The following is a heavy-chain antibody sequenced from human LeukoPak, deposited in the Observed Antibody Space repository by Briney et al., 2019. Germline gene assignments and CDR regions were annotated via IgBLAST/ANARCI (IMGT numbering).Heavy chain of an antibody. D-gene: IGHD1-1*01. V-gene: IGHV3-30*18. CDR2: ISSDGSKN. CDR3: VKGLVQTTMSYSVDY. J-gene: IGHJ4*02. CDR1: GFTFSNYG. Sequence: HPGGSLRLSCAASGFTFSNYGMHWVRQTPGKGLEWVALISSDGSKNIYADSVKGRFTISRDNSKNTVYLQMNGLRAEDTAVYYCVKGLVQTTMSYSVDYWGQGALVTVSS.